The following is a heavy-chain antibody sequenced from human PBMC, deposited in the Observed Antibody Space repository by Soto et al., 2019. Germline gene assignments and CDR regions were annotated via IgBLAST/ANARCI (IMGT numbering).Heavy chain of an antibody. V-gene: IGHV3-23*03. Sequence: PGGSLRLSCAASGFTFSSYSMNWVRQAPGKGLEWVAVIVGDASSIDYADSVKGRFTISRDNSKNIMYLQMTSLKVEDTATYFCAKDLRPDGRYDLDYWGQGTQVTVSS. J-gene: IGHJ4*02. CDR3: AKDLRPDGRYDLDY. CDR1: GFTFSSYS. D-gene: IGHD2-15*01. CDR2: IVGDASSI.